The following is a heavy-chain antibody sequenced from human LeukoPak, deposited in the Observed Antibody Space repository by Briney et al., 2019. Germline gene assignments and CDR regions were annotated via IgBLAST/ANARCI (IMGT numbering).Heavy chain of an antibody. CDR2: IYHSGST. D-gene: IGHD6-13*01. CDR3: VRETTSHSRNCYYYFYMDV. J-gene: IGHJ6*03. CDR1: GGSIRRSPYY. V-gene: IGHV4-39*07. Sequence: SETLSLTCSVSGGSIRRSPYYWGWIRQPPGKGLEWIASIYHSGSTYNNPSLKSRVTISVDTSKNQFSLQLSSVTAADTAVYYCVRETTSHSRNCYYYFYMDVWGKGTTVTISS.